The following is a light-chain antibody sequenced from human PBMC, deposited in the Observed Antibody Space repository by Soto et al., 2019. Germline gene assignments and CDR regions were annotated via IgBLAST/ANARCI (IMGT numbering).Light chain of an antibody. Sequence: DIVMTQSPLSLPVTPGEPASISCRSSQSLLHSNGYNYLDWYLQKPGQSPQLLIYLGSNRSSGVPDRFSGSGSGTDFTLKVSRVEAEDVRVYYCMQTLKTWTFGQGTKVDIK. J-gene: IGKJ1*01. CDR2: LGS. CDR3: MQTLKTWT. V-gene: IGKV2-28*01. CDR1: QSLLHSNGYNY.